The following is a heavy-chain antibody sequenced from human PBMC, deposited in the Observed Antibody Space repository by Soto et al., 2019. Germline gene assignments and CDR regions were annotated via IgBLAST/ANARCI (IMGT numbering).Heavy chain of an antibody. J-gene: IGHJ4*02. V-gene: IGHV3-15*01. CDR1: GLTFTDAW. Sequence: GGSLRLSCTASGLTFTDAWMSWVRQAPGKGLEWVGRIKSKTDGGTRDYAAPVQGRFTISRDDSKNTLYLQMNSLKTEDTGVYFCRARLYNFWSGDYSDYWGQGTLVTVSS. CDR2: IKSKTDGGTR. CDR3: RARLYNFWSGDYSDY. D-gene: IGHD3-3*01.